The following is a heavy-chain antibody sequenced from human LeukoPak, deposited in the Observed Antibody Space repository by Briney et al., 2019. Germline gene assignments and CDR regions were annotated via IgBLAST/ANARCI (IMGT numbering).Heavy chain of an antibody. J-gene: IGHJ6*02. CDR2: TYYRSKWYN. CDR3: AREVDSHGTLFYYGMDV. D-gene: IGHD6-13*01. Sequence: SQTLSLTCAISGDSVSSNSAAWNWIRQSPSRGLEWLGRTYYRSKWYNDYAVSVKGRITINPDTSKNQFSLQLNSVSPEDTAVYYCAREVDSHGTLFYYGMDVWGQGTTVTVSS. V-gene: IGHV6-1*01. CDR1: GDSVSSNSAA.